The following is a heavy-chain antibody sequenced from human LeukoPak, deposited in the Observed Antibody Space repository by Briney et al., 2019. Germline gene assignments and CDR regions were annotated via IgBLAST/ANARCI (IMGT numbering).Heavy chain of an antibody. CDR1: GYTFTGYY. V-gene: IGHV1-2*02. D-gene: IGHD2-21*01. J-gene: IGHJ6*03. Sequence: ASVKVSCKASGYTFTGYYMHWVRQAPGQGLEWMGWINPNSGGTNYAQKFQGRVTMTRDTSISTAYMELSRLRSDDTAVYYCARDPSYCGGDCYEFYYYMDVWGKGTTVTVSS. CDR3: ARDPSYCGGDCYEFYYYMDV. CDR2: INPNSGGT.